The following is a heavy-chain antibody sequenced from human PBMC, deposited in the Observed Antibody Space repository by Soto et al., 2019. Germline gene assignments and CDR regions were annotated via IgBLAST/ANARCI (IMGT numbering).Heavy chain of an antibody. CDR1: GGTFSSYA. CDR2: IIPIFGTA. Sequence: QVQLVQSGAEVKKPGSSVKVSCKASGGTFSSYAISWVRQAPGQGLEWMGGIIPIFGTANYAQKFQGRVTITADESTSTAYMELSSLRSEDTAVYYCARAVVYCSSTSCYTPDYYYYYYGMDVWGQGTTVTVSS. J-gene: IGHJ6*02. CDR3: ARAVVYCSSTSCYTPDYYYYYYGMDV. V-gene: IGHV1-69*01. D-gene: IGHD2-2*02.